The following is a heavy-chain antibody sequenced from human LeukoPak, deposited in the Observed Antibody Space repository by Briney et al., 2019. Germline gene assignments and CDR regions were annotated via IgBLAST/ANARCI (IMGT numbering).Heavy chain of an antibody. V-gene: IGHV3-23*01. Sequence: GGSLRLSCVTSGFTFTIYGMSWVRQAPGKGLEWVSSISGSGSSTYYADSVKGRFTISRDNSKNTLYLQMNSLRAEDTAVYYCAKDWGLHWGQGTLVTVSS. J-gene: IGHJ4*02. CDR2: ISGSGSST. D-gene: IGHD1-26*01. CDR1: GFTFTIYG. CDR3: AKDWGLH.